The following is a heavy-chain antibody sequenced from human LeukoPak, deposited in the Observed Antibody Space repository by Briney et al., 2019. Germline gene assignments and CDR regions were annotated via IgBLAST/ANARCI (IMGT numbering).Heavy chain of an antibody. CDR2: IYYSGST. CDR3: ASFRRRWLAIDH. V-gene: IGHV4-61*08. J-gene: IGHJ4*02. D-gene: IGHD6-19*01. Sequence: DPSETLSLTCTVSGGSVTSADYYWSWIRQPPGKGLEWIGDIYYSGSTTYNPSLKRRITISLDTSKNQFSLNLRSVTAADTAVYYCASFRRRWLAIDHWGQGTLVTVSS. CDR1: GGSVTSADYY.